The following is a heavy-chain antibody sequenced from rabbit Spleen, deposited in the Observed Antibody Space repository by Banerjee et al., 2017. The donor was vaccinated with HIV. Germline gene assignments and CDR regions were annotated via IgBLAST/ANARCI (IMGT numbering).Heavy chain of an antibody. V-gene: IGHV1S40*01. CDR2: IYVGSSDGA. D-gene: IGHD8-1*01. Sequence: QSLEESGGDLVKPGASLTLTYTASGFSFSSRYYIYWVRQTPGKGLEWIACIYVGSSDGAYYASWAKGRFTISKTSSTTVTLQMTSLTVADTATYFCARDAGRGDYIDGVFNLWGQGTLVTVS. CDR3: ARDAGRGDYIDGVFNL. CDR1: GFSFSSRYY. J-gene: IGHJ4*01.